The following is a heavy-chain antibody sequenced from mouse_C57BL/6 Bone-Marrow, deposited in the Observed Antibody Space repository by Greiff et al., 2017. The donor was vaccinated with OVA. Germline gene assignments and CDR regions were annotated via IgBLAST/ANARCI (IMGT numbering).Heavy chain of an antibody. V-gene: IGHV1-50*01. CDR2: IDPSDSYT. D-gene: IGHD4-1*02. J-gene: IGHJ4*01. CDR3: ARTTGTLYYYAMDY. CDR1: GYTFTSYW. Sequence: QVQLKQPGAELVKPGASVKLSCKASGYTFTSYWMQWVKQRPGQGLEWIGEIDPSDSYTNYNQKFKGKATLTVDTSSSTAYIQLSSLTSEDSAVYYCARTTGTLYYYAMDYWGQGTSVTVSS.